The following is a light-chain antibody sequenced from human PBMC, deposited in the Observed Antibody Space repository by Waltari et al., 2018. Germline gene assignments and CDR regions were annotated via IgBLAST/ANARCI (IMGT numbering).Light chain of an antibody. CDR3: AAWDRSLRIVV. J-gene: IGLJ2*01. CDR2: GVI. Sequence: QSVLTQPPSSSGTPGPRVTLSCSGSSSTLGVSTVNWYQQSPGTAPNPLIYGVIQRPSGVPDRFSGSKSGTSASLAISGLQSEDEADYFCAAWDRSLRIVVFGGGTKLTVL. CDR1: SSTLGVST. V-gene: IGLV1-44*01.